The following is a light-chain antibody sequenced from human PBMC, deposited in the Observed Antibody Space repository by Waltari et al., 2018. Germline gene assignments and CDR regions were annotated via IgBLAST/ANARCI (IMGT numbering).Light chain of an antibody. CDR2: EVY. Sequence: QSALTQPASVSGSPGQSITISCTGTSSDVGSYDLVSWYQQHPGKAPKLMIYEVYKRPSGFLNRFSGSKSGNTASLTISGLQAEDEADYYCCSYAGSSTFTFGGGTKLTVL. J-gene: IGLJ2*01. CDR1: SSDVGSYDL. V-gene: IGLV2-23*02. CDR3: CSYAGSSTFT.